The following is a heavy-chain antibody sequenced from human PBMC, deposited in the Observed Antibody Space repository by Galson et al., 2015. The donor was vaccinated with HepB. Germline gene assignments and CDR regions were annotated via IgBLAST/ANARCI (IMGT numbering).Heavy chain of an antibody. Sequence: SLRLSCAASGFTFSSYAMHWVRQAPGKGLEWMAVISYDGSNKYYADSVKGRFTISRDNSKNTLYLQMNSLRAEDTAVYYCARDATFGVVIIGATDYWGQGTLVTVSS. CDR3: ARDATFGVVIIGATDY. J-gene: IGHJ4*02. CDR2: ISYDGSNK. V-gene: IGHV3-30-3*01. CDR1: GFTFSSYA. D-gene: IGHD3-3*01.